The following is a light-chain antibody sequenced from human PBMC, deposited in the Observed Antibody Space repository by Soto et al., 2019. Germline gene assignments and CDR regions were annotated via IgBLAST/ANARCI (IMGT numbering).Light chain of an antibody. CDR2: IAS. J-gene: IGKJ4*01. Sequence: DIQMTQSPSSVSASVGDRVTITCRASQDLTGWLTWYQQKPGKAPKVLIYIASRLQSGVPSRFSGRGSGTDFSLTLSNLQPEHCAAYFCQQCKTFPLTFGGGTKVDIK. CDR1: QDLTGW. CDR3: QQCKTFPLT. V-gene: IGKV1-12*01.